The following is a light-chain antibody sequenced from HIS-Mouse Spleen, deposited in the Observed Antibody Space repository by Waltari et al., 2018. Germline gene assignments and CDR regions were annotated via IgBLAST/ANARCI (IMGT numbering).Light chain of an antibody. CDR2: EDS. J-gene: IGLJ2*01. CDR1: ALPKKY. V-gene: IGLV3-10*01. Sequence: SYELTQPPSVSVSPGKTATTTCSGDALPKKYAYWYQQKSGQAPVLVIYEDSKRPYGIPERFSGSSSGTMATLTISGAQVEDEADYYCYSTDSSGNHRVFGGGTKLTVL. CDR3: YSTDSSGNHRV.